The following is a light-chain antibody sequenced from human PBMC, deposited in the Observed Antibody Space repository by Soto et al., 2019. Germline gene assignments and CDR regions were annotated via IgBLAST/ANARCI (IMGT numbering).Light chain of an antibody. J-gene: IGLJ1*01. CDR2: DVS. Sequence: QSALTQPASVSRSPGQTIAISCAGTSGDIGRSNYVSWYQQHPGKAPNFVIYDVSNRPSGVSNRFSGSKSGNTASLTISGLEAEDEADYYCFSHTSSGTYVFGPGTKLTVL. CDR3: FSHTSSGTYV. CDR1: SGDIGRSNY. V-gene: IGLV2-14*03.